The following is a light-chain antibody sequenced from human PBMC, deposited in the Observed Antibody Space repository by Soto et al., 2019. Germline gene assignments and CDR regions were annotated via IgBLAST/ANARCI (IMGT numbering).Light chain of an antibody. CDR3: QQYSSSPRT. Sequence: VYTRSPSNLTLSPGARATLSCRASQSVSSSYLAWYQQKPGQAPRLLIYGASSMATGIPDRFSGSGSGTDFTLTISRLEPEDFAVYYCQQYSSSPRTFGQGTKVDIK. CDR2: GAS. V-gene: IGKV3-20*01. J-gene: IGKJ1*01. CDR1: QSVSSSY.